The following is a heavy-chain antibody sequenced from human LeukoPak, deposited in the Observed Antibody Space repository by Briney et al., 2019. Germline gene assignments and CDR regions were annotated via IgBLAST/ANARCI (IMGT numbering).Heavy chain of an antibody. CDR3: AKGRYFDWLDYFDY. CDR1: GFTFDDYA. CDR2: ISWNSGSI. J-gene: IGHJ4*02. D-gene: IGHD3-9*01. Sequence: PGGSLRLSCAASGFTFDDYAMHWVRQAPGKGLEWVSGISWNSGSIGYADSVKGRFTISRDNAKNSLYLQMNSLRAEDTALYYCAKGRYFDWLDYFDYWGQETLVTVSS. V-gene: IGHV3-9*01.